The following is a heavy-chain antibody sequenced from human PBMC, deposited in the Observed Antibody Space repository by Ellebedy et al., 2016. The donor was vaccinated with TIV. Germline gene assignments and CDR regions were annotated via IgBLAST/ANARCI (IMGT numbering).Heavy chain of an antibody. CDR2: ISSSSSYI. D-gene: IGHD6-13*01. CDR1: GFTFSSYS. Sequence: PGGSLRLSCAASGFTFSSYSMNWVRQAPGKGLEWVSSISSSSSYIYYADSVKGRFTISRDNAKNSLYLQMNSLRAEDTAVYYCQLAAAARRGVVAFDIWGQGTMVTVSS. V-gene: IGHV3-21*01. J-gene: IGHJ3*02. CDR3: QLAAAARRGVVAFDI.